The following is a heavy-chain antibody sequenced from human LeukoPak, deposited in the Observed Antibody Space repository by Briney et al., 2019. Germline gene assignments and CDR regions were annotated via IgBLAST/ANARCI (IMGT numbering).Heavy chain of an antibody. D-gene: IGHD4-17*01. J-gene: IGHJ4*02. V-gene: IGHV4-38-2*01. CDR2: IYHSGST. Sequence: SETLSLTCAVSSYSISSGYYWGWIRQPPGKGLEWIGSIYHSGSTYYNLSLKSRVTISVDTSKNQFSLKLSSVTAADTAVYYCARGGYYGDPPLDYWGQGTLVTVSS. CDR3: ARGGYYGDPPLDY. CDR1: SYSISSGYY.